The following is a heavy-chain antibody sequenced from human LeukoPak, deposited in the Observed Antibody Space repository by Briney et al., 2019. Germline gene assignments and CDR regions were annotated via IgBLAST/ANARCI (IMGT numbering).Heavy chain of an antibody. J-gene: IGHJ4*02. Sequence: GGSLRLSCAASGFTFSSYAMSWVRQAPGKGLEWVSAISGSGGSTYYADSVKGRFTISRDNSKNTLYLQMNSLRAADTAVYYCARGLTGDSPNFDYWGQGTLVTVSS. CDR3: ARGLTGDSPNFDY. CDR2: ISGSGGST. V-gene: IGHV3-23*01. CDR1: GFTFSSYA. D-gene: IGHD7-27*01.